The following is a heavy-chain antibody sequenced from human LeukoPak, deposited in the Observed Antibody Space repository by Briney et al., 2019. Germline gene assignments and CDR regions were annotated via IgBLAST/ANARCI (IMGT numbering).Heavy chain of an antibody. CDR2: INPNSGGT. CDR1: GYTFTGYY. Sequence: ASVKVSCKASGYTFTGYYMHWVRQAPGQGLEWMGWINPNSGGTNYAQKFQGRVTMTRDTSISTAYMELSRLRSDDTAVYYCAREDSSSSSDNWFDPWGQGTLVTVSS. J-gene: IGHJ5*02. V-gene: IGHV1-2*02. CDR3: AREDSSSSSDNWFDP. D-gene: IGHD6-6*01.